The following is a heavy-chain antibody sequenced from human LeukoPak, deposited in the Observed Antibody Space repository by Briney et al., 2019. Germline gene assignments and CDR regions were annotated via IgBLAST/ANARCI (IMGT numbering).Heavy chain of an antibody. J-gene: IGHJ3*02. D-gene: IGHD2-15*01. CDR1: GGSISSYY. Sequence: SETLSLTCTVSGGSISSYYWSWIRQPAGKGLEWIGRIYTSGSTNYNPSLKSRVTVSVDTSKNQFSLKLSSVTAADTAVYYCARGYCSGGSCYLSPDAFDIWGQGTMVTVSS. V-gene: IGHV4-4*07. CDR3: ARGYCSGGSCYLSPDAFDI. CDR2: IYTSGST.